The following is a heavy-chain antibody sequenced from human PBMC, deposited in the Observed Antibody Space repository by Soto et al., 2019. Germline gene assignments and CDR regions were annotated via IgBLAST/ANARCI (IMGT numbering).Heavy chain of an antibody. CDR1: GYTFTSYG. J-gene: IGHJ4*02. D-gene: IGHD1-1*01. CDR2: ISAHNGNT. V-gene: IGHV1-18*01. Sequence: QVHLVQSGAEVKKPGASVKVSCKASGYTFTSYGITWVRQAPGQGLEWMGWISAHNGNTDYAQKLQGRVIVTRDTSTSTAYKELRSLISDDTAVYYGARGRYGDYWGQGALVTVSS. CDR3: ARGRYGDY.